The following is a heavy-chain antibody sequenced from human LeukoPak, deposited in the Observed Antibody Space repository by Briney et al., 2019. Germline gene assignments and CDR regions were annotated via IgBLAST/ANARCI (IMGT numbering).Heavy chain of an antibody. D-gene: IGHD3-22*01. J-gene: IGHJ4*02. Sequence: GGSLRLSCVASGFTFSTYSMNWFRQAPGKGLEWVSDIDSSSYYIYYADSVKGRFTISRDNAKNSLYLQMNSLRAEDTAVYYCARETAHYYDSSGYIDYWGQGTLVTVSS. CDR2: IDSSSYYI. CDR3: ARETAHYYDSSGYIDY. CDR1: GFTFSTYS. V-gene: IGHV3-21*01.